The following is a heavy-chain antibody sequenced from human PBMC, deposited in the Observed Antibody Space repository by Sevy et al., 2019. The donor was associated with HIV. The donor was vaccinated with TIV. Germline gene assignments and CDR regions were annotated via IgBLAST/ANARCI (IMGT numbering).Heavy chain of an antibody. J-gene: IGHJ6*02. CDR2: ISSASSYI. CDR3: ASPGAITQYYYYYGMDV. Sequence: GGSLRLSCAASGFTFNYHFMNWVRQVPGKGLEWVSYISSASSYINYSDSVKGRFTISRDNAKNLVFLEMNNLRPEDTAVYYCASPGAITQYYYYYGMDVWGQGTTVTVSS. V-gene: IGHV3-21*01. CDR1: GFTFNYHF. D-gene: IGHD5-12*01.